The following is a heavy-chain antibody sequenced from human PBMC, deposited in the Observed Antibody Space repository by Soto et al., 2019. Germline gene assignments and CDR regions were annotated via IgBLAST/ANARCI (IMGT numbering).Heavy chain of an antibody. CDR3: AGGEAVAGMLGAFDI. Sequence: SETLSLTCTVSGGSISSYYWSWIRQPPGKGLEWIGYIYYSGSTNYNPSLKSRVTISVDTSKNQFSLKLSSVTAADTAVYYCAGGEAVAGMLGAFDIWGQGTMVTVSS. J-gene: IGHJ3*02. CDR2: IYYSGST. V-gene: IGHV4-59*01. CDR1: GGSISSYY. D-gene: IGHD6-19*01.